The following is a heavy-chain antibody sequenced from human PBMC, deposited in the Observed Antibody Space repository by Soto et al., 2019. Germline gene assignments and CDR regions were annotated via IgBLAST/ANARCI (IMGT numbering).Heavy chain of an antibody. J-gene: IGHJ6*02. Sequence: KPSETLSLTCSVSGVSISSGDYYWSWIRQSPGKGLEWIGCLYHSGNTYYNPSLKSRLTISLDTSKNQFSLDLSSVTAADTAVYFCARDRLIVDLYGMDAWGQGTTVTV. CDR2: LYHSGNT. CDR3: ARDRLIVDLYGMDA. CDR1: GVSISSGDYY. D-gene: IGHD3-16*02. V-gene: IGHV4-30-4*01.